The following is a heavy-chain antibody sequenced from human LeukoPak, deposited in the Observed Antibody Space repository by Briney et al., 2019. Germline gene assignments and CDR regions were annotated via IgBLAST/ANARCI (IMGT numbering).Heavy chain of an antibody. J-gene: IGHJ4*02. CDR2: ISVDNANT. Sequence: ASVKVSCKASGYTFTNYGVSWVRQAPGQGLEWMGWISVDNANTNYAQILQGRVTMTTDTSTSTAYMELRSLRSDDTAVYYCAREGRCINGVCHPDYWGQGTLVTVSS. V-gene: IGHV1-18*01. D-gene: IGHD2-8*01. CDR1: GYTFTNYG. CDR3: AREGRCINGVCHPDY.